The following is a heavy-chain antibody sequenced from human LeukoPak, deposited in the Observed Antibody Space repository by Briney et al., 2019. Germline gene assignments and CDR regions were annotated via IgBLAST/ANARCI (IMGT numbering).Heavy chain of an antibody. CDR2: ISAYNGNT. CDR3: ARGSTLGYYYYYMDV. CDR1: GYTFTSYG. Sequence: ASVKVSCKASGYTFTSYGISWVRQAPGQGLEWMGWISAYNGNTNYAQKLQGRVTMTTDTSTSTAYMELRSLRSDDTAVYYCARGSTLGYYYYYMDVWGKGTTVTISS. V-gene: IGHV1-18*01. D-gene: IGHD3-16*01. J-gene: IGHJ6*03.